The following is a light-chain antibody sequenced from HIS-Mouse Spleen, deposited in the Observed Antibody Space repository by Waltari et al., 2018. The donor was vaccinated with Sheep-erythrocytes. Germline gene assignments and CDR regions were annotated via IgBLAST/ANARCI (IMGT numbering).Light chain of an antibody. CDR2: AAS. V-gene: IGKV1-39*01. J-gene: IGKJ4*01. Sequence: DIQMTQSPSSLSASVGDRVTITCRASQSISSYLNWYQQKPGKAPKLLIYAASSLQSGVTTRVSGSGSATEFTLTISSLQPEDFATYYCQQSYSTPPTFGGGTKVEIK. CDR3: QQSYSTPPT. CDR1: QSISSY.